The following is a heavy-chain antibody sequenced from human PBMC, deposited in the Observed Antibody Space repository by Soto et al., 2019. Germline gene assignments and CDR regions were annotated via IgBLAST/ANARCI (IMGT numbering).Heavy chain of an antibody. Sequence: SQTLSLTCTVSGDSIRSGNHYWSWIRQPPGKGLEWIGYIYYSGSTYYSPSLKSRVTISVDTSKNQFSLKLTSVTAADTAVYYCARTTWGFHYYDRKQYDMDVWGQGTTVTVSS. D-gene: IGHD3-22*01. CDR3: ARTTWGFHYYDRKQYDMDV. J-gene: IGHJ6*02. V-gene: IGHV4-30-4*01. CDR2: IYYSGST. CDR1: GDSIRSGNHY.